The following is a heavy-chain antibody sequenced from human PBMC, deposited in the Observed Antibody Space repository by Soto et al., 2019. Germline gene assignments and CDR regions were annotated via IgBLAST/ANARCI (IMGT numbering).Heavy chain of an antibody. Sequence: QVQLQESGPGLVKPSQTLSLTCTVSGGSISSGGYYWSWIRQHPGKGLVWIGYIYDIGSTYYNPSLKSRVAMSVDTPKSQFSLKLSSVTAADTAVYYCARFYMVRGVMGAFDIWGQGTMVTVSS. CDR2: IYDIGST. D-gene: IGHD3-10*01. CDR1: GGSISSGGYY. CDR3: ARFYMVRGVMGAFDI. J-gene: IGHJ3*02. V-gene: IGHV4-31*03.